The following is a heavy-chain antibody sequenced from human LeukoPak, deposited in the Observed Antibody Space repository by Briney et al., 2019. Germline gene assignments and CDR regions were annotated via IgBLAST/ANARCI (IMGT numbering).Heavy chain of an antibody. Sequence: GGSLRLSCAASGFTFSSYSMNWVRQAPGKGLEWVSSISSSSSYIYYADSVKGRFTISRDNAKNSLYPQMNSLRAEDTAVYYCARAEGYCSGGSCLDAFDVWGQGTMVTVSS. CDR2: ISSSSSYI. CDR1: GFTFSSYS. D-gene: IGHD2-15*01. V-gene: IGHV3-21*01. CDR3: ARAEGYCSGGSCLDAFDV. J-gene: IGHJ3*01.